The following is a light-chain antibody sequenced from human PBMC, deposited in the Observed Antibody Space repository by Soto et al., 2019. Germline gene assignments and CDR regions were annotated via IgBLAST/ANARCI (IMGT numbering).Light chain of an antibody. J-gene: IGLJ1*01. CDR1: RSDVGGYKY. Sequence: QSALTQPASVSGSPGQSITISCTGTRSDVGGYKYVSWYQQHPGKAPKLMIYEVSNRPSGVSNRFSGSKSGNTASLTISGLQAEDEADYYCCSYTSSSPYVFGTGTKVTVL. CDR2: EVS. CDR3: CSYTSSSPYV. V-gene: IGLV2-14*01.